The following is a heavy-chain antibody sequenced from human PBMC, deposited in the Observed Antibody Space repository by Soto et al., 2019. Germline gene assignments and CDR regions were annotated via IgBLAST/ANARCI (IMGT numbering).Heavy chain of an antibody. CDR1: GFTFSSYW. CDR2: IKPDGSRK. Sequence: GVSLRLSCAASGFTFSSYWMSWVRQAPGKGLEWVANIKPDGSRKWYVDSVKGRLTISRDNAKKSLYLQMNSLRAEDTAVYYCARGDYYDSSGPFSDAFDIWGQGTMVTVSS. D-gene: IGHD3-22*01. CDR3: ARGDYYDSSGPFSDAFDI. V-gene: IGHV3-7*04. J-gene: IGHJ3*02.